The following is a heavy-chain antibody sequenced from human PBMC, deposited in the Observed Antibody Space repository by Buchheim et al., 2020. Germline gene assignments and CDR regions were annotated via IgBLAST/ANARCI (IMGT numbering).Heavy chain of an antibody. V-gene: IGHV4-61*01. J-gene: IGHJ6*02. D-gene: IGHD2-15*01. CDR2: IYYSGST. Sequence: QVQLQESGPGLVKPSETLSLTCTVSGGSVSSGSYYWSWIRQPPGKGLEWIGYIYYSGSTNYNPSLKSRVTISVDTSKNQFSLKLSSVTAADTAVYYCARGRMLAGLVVVYYYGMDVWGQGTT. CDR1: GGSVSSGSYY. CDR3: ARGRMLAGLVVVYYYGMDV.